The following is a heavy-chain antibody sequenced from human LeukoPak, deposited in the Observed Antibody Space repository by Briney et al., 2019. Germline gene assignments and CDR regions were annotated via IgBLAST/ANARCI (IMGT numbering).Heavy chain of an antibody. CDR1: GDSVSSNIAA. D-gene: IGHD6-13*01. Sequence: SQTLSLTCAISGDSVSSNIAAWNWIRQSPSRDLEWLGRTYYRSKWYNDYAVSVQSRITINPDTSKNQFSLQLNSVTPEDTAVYYCARVDRAISTTGTLGDWGQGNLVTVSS. V-gene: IGHV6-1*01. CDR2: TYYRSKWYN. J-gene: IGHJ4*02. CDR3: ARVDRAISTTGTLGD.